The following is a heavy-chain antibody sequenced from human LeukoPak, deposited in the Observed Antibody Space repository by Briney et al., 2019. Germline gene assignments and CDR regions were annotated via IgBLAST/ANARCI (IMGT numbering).Heavy chain of an antibody. Sequence: ASVKVSCKASGGTFSSYGISWVRQAPGQGLEWMGWISAYNGNTNYAQKLQGRVTMTTDTSTSTAYMELRSLRSDDTAVYYCARGNPYYYDSSGYYWRSYYFDYWGQGTLVTVSS. J-gene: IGHJ4*02. CDR3: ARGNPYYYDSSGYYWRSYYFDY. D-gene: IGHD3-22*01. CDR2: ISAYNGNT. V-gene: IGHV1-18*01. CDR1: GGTFSSYG.